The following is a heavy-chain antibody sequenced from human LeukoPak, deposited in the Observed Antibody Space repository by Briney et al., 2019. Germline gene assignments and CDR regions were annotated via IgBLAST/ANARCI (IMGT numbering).Heavy chain of an antibody. Sequence: GESLKISCKGSGYSFTTYWIAWVRQRPGKGLEWMGIIYPGDSDTRYSPSFQGQVTISADKSISTAYLQWSSLKASDTAMYYCARRGIAVAAHPDYWGQGTLVTVSS. V-gene: IGHV5-51*01. CDR1: GYSFTTYW. CDR2: IYPGDSDT. CDR3: ARRGIAVAAHPDY. J-gene: IGHJ4*02. D-gene: IGHD6-19*01.